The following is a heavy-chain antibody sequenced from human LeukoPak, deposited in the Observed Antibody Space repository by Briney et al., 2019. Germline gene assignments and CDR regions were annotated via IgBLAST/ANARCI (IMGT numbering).Heavy chain of an antibody. D-gene: IGHD4-17*01. CDR2: INYSGRT. CDR3: ARGHLATVTTVVDYGMDV. CDR1: GGSFSGYY. J-gene: IGHJ6*02. V-gene: IGHV4-34*01. Sequence: SETLSLTCAVYGGSFSGYYWSWIRQPPGKGLEWLGEINYSGRTNYNPSLKSRVTISVDTSKNQFSLKLSSVTAADTAVYYCARGHLATVTTVVDYGMDVWGQGTTVTVSS.